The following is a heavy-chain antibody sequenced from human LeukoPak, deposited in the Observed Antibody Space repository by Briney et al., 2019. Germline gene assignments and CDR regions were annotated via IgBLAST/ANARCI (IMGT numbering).Heavy chain of an antibody. CDR3: SSAWNGVDC. D-gene: IGHD1-1*01. CDR2: MKQDGSER. Sequence: GGSLRLSCAASGFTFSSYWMNWVRQAPGKGLEWVANMKQDGSERNYVDSVKGRFTVSRDNTKNSLYLQMNSLRAEDSAVYYCSSAWNGVDCWGQGTLVTVSS. CDR1: GFTFSSYW. J-gene: IGHJ4*02. V-gene: IGHV3-7*01.